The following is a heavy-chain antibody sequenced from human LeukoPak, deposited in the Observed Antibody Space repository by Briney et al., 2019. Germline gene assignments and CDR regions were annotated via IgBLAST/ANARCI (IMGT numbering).Heavy chain of an antibody. V-gene: IGHV3-7*03. CDR1: GFTFSSYS. J-gene: IGHJ6*02. CDR2: MNKDGSEK. Sequence: GGSLRLSCAASGFTFSSYSMTWVRQAPGKGPEWVANMNKDGSEKYYVDSVKGRFTISRDTAKNSLYLQMNSLRAEDTALYYCARNNGMDVWGQGTTAIVSS. CDR3: ARNNGMDV. D-gene: IGHD1/OR15-1a*01.